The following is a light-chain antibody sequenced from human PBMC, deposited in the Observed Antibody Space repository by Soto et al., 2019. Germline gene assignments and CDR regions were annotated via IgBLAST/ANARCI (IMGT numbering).Light chain of an antibody. V-gene: IGLV2-11*01. CDR2: DVS. CDR1: SSDVGGYNY. CDR3: CSYAGNYAYV. Sequence: QSALTQPRSVSGSPGQSVTISCTGTSSDVGGYNYVSWYQQHPGKAPKLMIYDVSKWPSGVPDRFSGSKSGNTASLPISGLQAEDEADYYCCSYAGNYAYVFGTGTKVTVL. J-gene: IGLJ1*01.